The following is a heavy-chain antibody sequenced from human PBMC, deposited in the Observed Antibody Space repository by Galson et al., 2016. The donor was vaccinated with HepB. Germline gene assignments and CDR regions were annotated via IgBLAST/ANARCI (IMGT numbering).Heavy chain of an antibody. CDR1: GFTFSDYH. D-gene: IGHD3-16*01. Sequence: SLRLSCAASGFTFSDYHMSWIRQAPGKGLEWVLAIGWSYDTYYADSVRGRFTISRDNSKNTLYLQMDSLRADDTAVYYCAKHIDVRGRAFEYWGQGTLVTVSS. CDR2: IGWSYDT. V-gene: IGHV3-23*01. CDR3: AKHIDVRGRAFEY. J-gene: IGHJ4*02.